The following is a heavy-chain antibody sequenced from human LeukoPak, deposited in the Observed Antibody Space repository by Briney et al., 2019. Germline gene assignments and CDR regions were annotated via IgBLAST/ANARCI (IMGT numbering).Heavy chain of an antibody. D-gene: IGHD2-2*01. CDR3: AREPCSSTNCRIFDS. J-gene: IGHJ4*02. V-gene: IGHV3-30*03. CDR1: GFTSSSYW. CDR2: ISYDGSNK. Sequence: PGGSLRLSCAASGFTSSSYWMSWVRQAPGKGLEWVAVISYDGSNKYYADSVKGRFTISRDNAKNSLYLQMDSLRAEDTAVYYCAREPCSSTNCRIFDSWGQGTLVTVSS.